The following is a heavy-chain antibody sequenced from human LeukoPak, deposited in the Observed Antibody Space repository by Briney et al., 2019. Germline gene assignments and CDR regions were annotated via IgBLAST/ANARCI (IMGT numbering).Heavy chain of an antibody. CDR2: IYYSGST. CDR1: GGSISSGDYY. V-gene: IGHV4-61*08. CDR3: ARGQIAAGGMGGGFDP. D-gene: IGHD6-13*01. J-gene: IGHJ5*02. Sequence: SETLSLTCTVSGGSISSGDYYWSWIRQPPGKGLEWIGYIYYSGSTNYIPSLKSRVTISVDTSKNQFSLKLSSVTAADTAVYYCARGQIAAGGMGGGFDPWGQGTLVTVSS.